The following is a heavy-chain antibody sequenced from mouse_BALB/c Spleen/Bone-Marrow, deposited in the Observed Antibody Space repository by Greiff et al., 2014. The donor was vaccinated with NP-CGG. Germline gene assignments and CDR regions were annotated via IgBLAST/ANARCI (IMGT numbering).Heavy chain of an antibody. CDR1: GFNIKDTY. V-gene: IGHV14-3*02. D-gene: IGHD2-14*01. CDR2: IDPANGNT. CDR3: ALYRYDGYGFAY. Sequence: EVKLMESGAELVKPGASVKLSCTASGFNIKDTYMHWVKQRPEQGLEWIGRIDPANGNTKYDPKFQGKATITADTSSNTAYLQLSNLTSVASAVYYCALYRYDGYGFAYWGQGTLVTVSS. J-gene: IGHJ3*01.